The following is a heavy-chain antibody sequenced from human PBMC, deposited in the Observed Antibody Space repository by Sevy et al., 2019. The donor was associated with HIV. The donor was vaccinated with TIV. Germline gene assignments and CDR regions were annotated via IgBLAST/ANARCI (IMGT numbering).Heavy chain of an antibody. CDR2: IKVDGSEK. J-gene: IGHJ6*02. CDR1: GFTVSNYW. D-gene: IGHD2-2*01. V-gene: IGHV3-7*03. CDR3: ARDCSSTSCLWGLDV. Sequence: GESLKISCAASGFTVSNYWMSWVRQAPGKGLEWVANIKVDGSEKYYVDSVKGRFTISRDNAKNSLYLQMNSLRAEDTALYYCARDCSSTSCLWGLDVWGQGTTVTVSS.